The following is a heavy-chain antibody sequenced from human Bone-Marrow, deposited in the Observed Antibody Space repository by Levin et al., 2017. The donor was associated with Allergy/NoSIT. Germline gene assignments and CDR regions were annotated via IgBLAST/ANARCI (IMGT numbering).Heavy chain of an antibody. CDR1: GYTFTGYY. V-gene: IGHV1-2*06. CDR3: ARDALGSRYAFDI. Sequence: GESLKISCKASGYTFTGYYMHWVRQAPGQGLEWMGRINPNSGGTNYAQKFQGRVTMTRDTSISTAYMELSRLRSDDTAVYYCARDALGSRYAFDIWGQGTMVTVSS. D-gene: IGHD6-13*01. CDR2: INPNSGGT. J-gene: IGHJ3*02.